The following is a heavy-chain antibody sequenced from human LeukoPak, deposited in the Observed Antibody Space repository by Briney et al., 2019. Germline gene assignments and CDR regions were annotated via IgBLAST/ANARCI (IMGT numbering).Heavy chain of an antibody. CDR2: IYPGDSDA. CDR1: GYSFTNYW. CDR3: ARHGSSGWYPPYYYYMDV. V-gene: IGHV5-51*01. Sequence: KSGESLKISCKGSGYSFTNYWIGWVRQMPGKGLEWMGIIYPGDSDATYSPSFQGQVTISADRSISTAYLQWSSLKASDTAMYYCARHGSSGWYPPYYYYMDVWGKGTTVTVSS. J-gene: IGHJ6*03. D-gene: IGHD6-19*01.